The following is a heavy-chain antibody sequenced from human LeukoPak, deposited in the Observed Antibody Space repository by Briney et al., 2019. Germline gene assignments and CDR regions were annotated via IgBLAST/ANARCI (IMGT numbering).Heavy chain of an antibody. CDR3: AREYVPIRSFDC. CDR2: ISYSGST. V-gene: IGHV4-39*07. J-gene: IGHJ4*02. CDR1: GGSISSSSYY. Sequence: SETLSLTCTVSGGSISSSSYYWGWIRQPPGKGLEWIGSISYSGSTYYNPSLKSRVTISVDTSNNQFSLKLSSVTAADTAVYYCAREYVPIRSFDCWGQGTLVSVSS. D-gene: IGHD2-21*01.